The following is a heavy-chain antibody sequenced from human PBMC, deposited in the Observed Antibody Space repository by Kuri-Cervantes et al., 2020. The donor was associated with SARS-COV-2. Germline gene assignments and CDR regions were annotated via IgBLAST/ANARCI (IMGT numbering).Heavy chain of an antibody. CDR1: GYSFTSYW. CDR2: IYPADSET. D-gene: IGHD3-3*01. J-gene: IGHJ4*02. CDR3: AGLLFWSGFVDS. V-gene: IGHV5-51*01. Sequence: GGSLRLSCKGSGYSFTSYWIGWVRQMPGKGLEWMGIIYPADSETRYSPSFQGQVTISADKSTTTAYLQWSSLKASETAMYYCAGLLFWSGFVDSWGQGTLVTVSS.